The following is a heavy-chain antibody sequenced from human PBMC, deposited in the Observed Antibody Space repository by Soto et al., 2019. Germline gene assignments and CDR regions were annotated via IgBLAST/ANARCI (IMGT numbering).Heavy chain of an antibody. D-gene: IGHD2-15*01. CDR1: GYTFTRYT. J-gene: IGHJ5*02. Sequence: QVQLVQSGAEVKKPGASVKISCKASGYTFTRYTMNWVRQAPGQRLEWMGWINPDNGNKKSSQKFQDRVIITRDTSAITAYMDLSSLRSEDTAVYSCARGIATGQLDPWGQGTLVTVSS. CDR2: INPDNGNK. CDR3: ARGIATGQLDP. V-gene: IGHV1-3*01.